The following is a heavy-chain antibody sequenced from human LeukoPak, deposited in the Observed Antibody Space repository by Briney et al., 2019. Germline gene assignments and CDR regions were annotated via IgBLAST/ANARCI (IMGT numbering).Heavy chain of an antibody. J-gene: IGHJ2*01. CDR2: IRYDGSNK. CDR3: ATRGDSPQWYFDL. Sequence: GGSPRLSCAASGFTFSSYGMHWVRQAPGKGLEWVAFIRYDGSNKYYADSVKGRFTISRDNSKNTLYLQMDSLRAEDTAVYYCATRGDSPQWYFDLWGRGTLVTVSS. D-gene: IGHD2-21*01. CDR1: GFTFSSYG. V-gene: IGHV3-30*02.